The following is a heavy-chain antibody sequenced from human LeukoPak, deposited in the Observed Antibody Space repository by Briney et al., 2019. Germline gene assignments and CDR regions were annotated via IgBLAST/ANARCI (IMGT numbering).Heavy chain of an antibody. V-gene: IGHV4-59*01. D-gene: IGHD6-19*01. CDR1: GGSTSSYY. CDR3: ARSSGWYGPYYFDY. J-gene: IGHJ4*02. Sequence: SETLSLTCTVSGGSTSSYYWSWIRQPPGKGLEWIGYIYYSGSTNYNPSLKSRVTISVDTSKNQFSLKLSSVTAADTAVYYCARSSGWYGPYYFDYWGQGTLVTVSS. CDR2: IYYSGST.